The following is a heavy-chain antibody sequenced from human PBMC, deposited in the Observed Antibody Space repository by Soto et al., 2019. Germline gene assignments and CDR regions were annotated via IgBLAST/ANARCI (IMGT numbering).Heavy chain of an antibody. J-gene: IGHJ2*01. CDR2: IYYSGSI. D-gene: IGHD4-17*01. V-gene: IGHV4-61*01. Sequence: QVQLQESGPGLVKPSETLSLTCTVSGGSVSSGSYYWSWIRQPPGKGLEWIGYIYYSGSINYNPSLKSRVTISVDTSKNQFSLKLSSVTAADTAVYYCARGNELTTVTTWYFDLWGRGTLVTVSS. CDR1: GGSVSSGSYY. CDR3: ARGNELTTVTTWYFDL.